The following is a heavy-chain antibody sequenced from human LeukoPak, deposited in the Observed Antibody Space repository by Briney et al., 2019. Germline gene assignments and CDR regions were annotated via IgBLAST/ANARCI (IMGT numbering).Heavy chain of an antibody. D-gene: IGHD1-26*01. Sequence: GRSLRLSCAASGFTFTSYAVHWVRQAPGKGPEWVAVISYDGSNKYYADSVKGRFTISRDNSKNTLYLQMNSLRAEDTAAYYCARGSTGSGTYSTLDYWGQGTLVTVSS. CDR2: ISYDGSNK. CDR1: GFTFTSYA. CDR3: ARGSTGSGTYSTLDY. J-gene: IGHJ4*02. V-gene: IGHV3-30-3*01.